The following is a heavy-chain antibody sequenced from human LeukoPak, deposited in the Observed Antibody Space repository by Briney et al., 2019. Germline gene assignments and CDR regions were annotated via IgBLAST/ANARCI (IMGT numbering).Heavy chain of an antibody. CDR2: TYYTGTT. CDR1: GSSISPDY. D-gene: IGHD6-13*01. V-gene: IGHV4-59*12. J-gene: IGHJ6*03. CDR3: ARDEQQLDPSGPYYYYMDV. Sequence: PSETLSLTCTVSGSSISPDYWSWIRQPPGKGLEWIGYTYYTGTTNYNPSLKSRVTISVETSKNQFSLKLSSVTAADTAVYYCARDEQQLDPSGPYYYYMDVWGKGTTVTVSS.